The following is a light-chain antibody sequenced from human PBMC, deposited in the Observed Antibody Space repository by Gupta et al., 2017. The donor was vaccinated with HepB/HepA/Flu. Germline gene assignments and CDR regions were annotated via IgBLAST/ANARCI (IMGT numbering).Light chain of an antibody. Sequence: DIQMTQSPSSLSASVGDRVTITCQASQSISSYLNWNQQVPGKAPKLLIYAASSLQSGVPSRFSGNGSGTDFTLTISRLQPEDFATNYSQQSDSTPRTFGQGTKLEIK. J-gene: IGKJ1*01. CDR1: QSISSY. CDR2: AAS. V-gene: IGKV1-39*01. CDR3: QQSDSTPRT.